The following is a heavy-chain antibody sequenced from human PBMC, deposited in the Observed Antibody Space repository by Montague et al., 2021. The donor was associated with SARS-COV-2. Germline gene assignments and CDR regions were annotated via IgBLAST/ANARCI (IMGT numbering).Heavy chain of an antibody. CDR3: ARGYQLRFLEWSSRQSTFDY. V-gene: IGHV4-4*02. J-gene: IGHJ4*02. CDR1: GGSISSSNW. Sequence: SETLSLTCAVSGGSISSSNWWSWVRQPPGKGLEWIGEIYHSGNTNYNPSLQSRFTISVDKSKNQFSLKLSSVTAVDTAVYYCARGYQLRFLEWSSRQSTFDYWGQGTLVTVSS. CDR2: IYHSGNT. D-gene: IGHD3-3*01.